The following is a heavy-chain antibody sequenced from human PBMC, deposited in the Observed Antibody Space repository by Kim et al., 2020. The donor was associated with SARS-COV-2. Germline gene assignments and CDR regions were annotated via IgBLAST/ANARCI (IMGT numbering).Heavy chain of an antibody. CDR3: ASGYSSRWRRYYGMDV. Sequence: TPSPKRRVTLSVDTSKNQFSLKLSSVTAADTAVYYCASGYSSRWRRYYGMDVWGQGTTVTVSS. D-gene: IGHD6-13*01. V-gene: IGHV4-39*01. J-gene: IGHJ6*02.